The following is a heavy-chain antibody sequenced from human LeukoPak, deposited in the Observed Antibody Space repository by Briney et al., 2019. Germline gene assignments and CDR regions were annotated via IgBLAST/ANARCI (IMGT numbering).Heavy chain of an antibody. D-gene: IGHD1-26*01. CDR2: ISGSGGST. J-gene: IGHJ6*03. V-gene: IGHV3-23*01. CDR1: GFTFRSYG. Sequence: GGSLRLSCAASGFTFRSYGMSWVRQAPGKGLEWVSAISGSGGSTYYADSVKGRFTISRDNSKNTLSLQMNSLRAEDTAVYYCAKVGELEYHYYYMDVWGKGTTVTISS. CDR3: AKVGELEYHYYYMDV.